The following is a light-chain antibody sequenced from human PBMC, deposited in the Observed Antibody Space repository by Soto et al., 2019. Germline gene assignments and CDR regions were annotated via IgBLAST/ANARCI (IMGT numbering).Light chain of an antibody. CDR2: GAS. J-gene: IGKJ1*01. Sequence: PGERVSLSCRASQIVSSSYLTWYQQKPGQAPTLLIYGASTRATSIPARFSGSGSGTDFTLTISRLEPEDFAVYYCQQYDSSPKTFGQGTKVDIK. CDR3: QQYDSSPKT. V-gene: IGKV3-20*01. CDR1: QIVSSSY.